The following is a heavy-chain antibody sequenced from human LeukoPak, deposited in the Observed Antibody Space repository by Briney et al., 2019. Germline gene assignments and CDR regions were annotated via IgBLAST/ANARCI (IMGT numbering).Heavy chain of an antibody. D-gene: IGHD3-9*01. CDR2: RNPYNGNT. CDR1: GYTFTNFG. V-gene: IGHV1-18*01. J-gene: IGHJ4*02. Sequence: ASVKVSCKASGYTFTNFGVTWVRQAPGQGLEWVGWRNPYNGNTDYAQKLQGRVTITTDTSTSTAYLELRSLRSDDTGVYYCARALTGDSENDYWGQGTLVTVSS. CDR3: ARALTGDSENDY.